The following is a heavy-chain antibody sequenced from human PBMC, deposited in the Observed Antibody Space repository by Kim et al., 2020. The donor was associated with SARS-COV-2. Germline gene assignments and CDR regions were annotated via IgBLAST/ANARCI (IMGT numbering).Heavy chain of an antibody. Sequence: KGRFTISRDDSKNTLYLKMDSLKTEDTAVYYCSTLFGYYGSGSYYRSNDYWGQGTLVTVSS. D-gene: IGHD3-10*01. CDR3: STLFGYYGSGSYYRSNDY. V-gene: IGHV3-15*01. J-gene: IGHJ4*02.